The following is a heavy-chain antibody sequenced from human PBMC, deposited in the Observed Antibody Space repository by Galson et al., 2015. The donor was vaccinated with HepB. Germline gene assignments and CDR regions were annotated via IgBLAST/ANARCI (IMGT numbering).Heavy chain of an antibody. V-gene: IGHV1-18*01. D-gene: IGHD2/OR15-2a*01. CDR3: ARDHPIYYFDS. CDR1: SYTFMNYG. CDR2: IGTYNGNT. J-gene: IGHJ4*02. Sequence: SVKVSCKASSYTFMNYGISWVRQAPGQGPEWMGWIGTYNGNTNYAQKFQGRVTMTTDTSTSTAYMELRSLRSDDTAVYYCARDHPIYYFDSWGQGTLVIVSS.